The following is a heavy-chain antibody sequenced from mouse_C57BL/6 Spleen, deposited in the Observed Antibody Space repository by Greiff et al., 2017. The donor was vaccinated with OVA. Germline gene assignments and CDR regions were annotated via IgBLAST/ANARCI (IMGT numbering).Heavy chain of an antibody. CDR1: GYTFTNYW. CDR3: ARMYGYSFDY. Sequence: VKLMESGAELVRPGTSVKMSCKASGYTFTNYWIGWAKQRPGHGLEWIGDIYPGGGYTNYNEKFKGKATLTADKSSSTAYMQFSSLTSEDSAIYYCARMYGYSFDYWGQGTTLTVSS. CDR2: IYPGGGYT. J-gene: IGHJ2*01. V-gene: IGHV1-63*01. D-gene: IGHD2-10*02.